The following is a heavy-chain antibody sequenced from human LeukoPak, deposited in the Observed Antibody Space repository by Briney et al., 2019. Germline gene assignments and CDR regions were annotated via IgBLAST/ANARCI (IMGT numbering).Heavy chain of an antibody. V-gene: IGHV3-30-3*01. CDR2: ISYDGSNK. CDR1: GFTFSTYA. D-gene: IGHD6-13*01. CDR3: ARVSGYSGTWYVDY. Sequence: GGSLRLSCAASGFTFSTYAMHWVRQAPGKGLEWVAVISYDGSNKYYVDSVKGRFTTSRDNSKNTLYLQMNSLRADDTAVYYCARVSGYSGTWYVDYWGQGTLVTVSS. J-gene: IGHJ4*02.